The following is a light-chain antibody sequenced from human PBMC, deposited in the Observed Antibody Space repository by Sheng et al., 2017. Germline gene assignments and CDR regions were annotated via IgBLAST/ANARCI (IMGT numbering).Light chain of an antibody. J-gene: IGKJ5*01. CDR1: QDISNY. CDR2: DAS. Sequence: DIQMTQSPSSLSASVGDRVTITCQTSQDISNYLNWYQQKPGKAPKVLIYDASNLATGVPSRFSGSGSGTDFSFTISSLQPEDIGTYYCQQYDKRPITFGQGTRLEIK. V-gene: IGKV1-33*01. CDR3: QQYDKRPIT.